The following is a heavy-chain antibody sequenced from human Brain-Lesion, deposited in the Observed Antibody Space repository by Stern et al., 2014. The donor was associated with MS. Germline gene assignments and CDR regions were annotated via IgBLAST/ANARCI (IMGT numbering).Heavy chain of an antibody. CDR1: GGSISSSNW. CDR3: ARFPASRPHVFDS. V-gene: IGHV4-4*02. D-gene: IGHD6-13*01. CDR2: SDHSGST. Sequence: MQLVESGPGLVKPSGTLSLTCVVSGGSISSSNWWSWVRQSPGKGLEWIGESDHSGSTIYNPSLKSRVPVSVAKPKNRFPLTLGSVPAADTAVYFCARFPASRPHVFDSWGQGTLVTVSS. J-gene: IGHJ4*02.